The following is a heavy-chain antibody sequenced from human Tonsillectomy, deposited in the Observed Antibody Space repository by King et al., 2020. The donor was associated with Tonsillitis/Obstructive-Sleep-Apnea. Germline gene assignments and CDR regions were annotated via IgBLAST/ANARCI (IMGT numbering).Heavy chain of an antibody. V-gene: IGHV3-9*01. CDR1: GFTFDDYA. CDR3: AKDPSYASGEFDY. J-gene: IGHJ4*02. D-gene: IGHD3-10*01. Sequence: VQLVESGGGLVQPGRSLRLSCAASGFTFDDYAMHWVRQAPGKGLEWVSGISWNSGSIGYADSVKGRFTISRDNAKNSLYLQMNSLRAEDTALYYCAKDPSYASGEFDYWGQGTLVTVSS. CDR2: ISWNSGSI.